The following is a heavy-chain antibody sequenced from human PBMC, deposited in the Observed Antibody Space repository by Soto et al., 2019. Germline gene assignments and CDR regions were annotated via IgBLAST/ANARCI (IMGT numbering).Heavy chain of an antibody. CDR3: ARRVVVVAAQSHFDY. Sequence: TLSLTCPVSGGSISSGGYYWSRIRQHPGKGLEWIGYIYYSGSTYYNPSLKSRVTISVDTSKNQFSLKLSSVTAADTAVYYCARRVVVVAAQSHFDYWGQGTLVTVSS. CDR1: GGSISSGGYY. D-gene: IGHD2-15*01. CDR2: IYYSGST. J-gene: IGHJ4*02. V-gene: IGHV4-31*03.